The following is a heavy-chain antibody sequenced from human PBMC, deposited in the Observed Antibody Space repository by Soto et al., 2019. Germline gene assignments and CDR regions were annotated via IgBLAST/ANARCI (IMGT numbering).Heavy chain of an antibody. CDR1: GFIFSTYA. CDR3: AKEVDFGVQNYYYGMDV. CDR2: MSGSGGSI. J-gene: IGHJ6*02. Sequence: GGSLRLSCAASGFIFSTYAMSWIRQAPGKGLEWVSAMSGSGGSIYYAESVKGRFTMSRDNSRNTLYLQMGSLRAGDTAVYFCAKEVDFGVQNYYYGMDVWGQGTTVTVSS. V-gene: IGHV3-23*01. D-gene: IGHD3-3*01.